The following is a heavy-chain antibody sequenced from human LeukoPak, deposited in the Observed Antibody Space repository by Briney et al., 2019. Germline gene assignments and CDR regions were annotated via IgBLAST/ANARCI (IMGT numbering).Heavy chain of an antibody. J-gene: IGHJ4*02. D-gene: IGHD2-8*01. CDR3: ATGAYQWGGIY. CDR2: FDPEDGET. Sequence: ASVKVSCKLSGYTLSELSIHWVRQAPGKGLEWMGSFDPEDGETIYAQNFQGRVTMTEDTSTDTAYMELSSLRSEDTAVFYCATGAYQWGGIYWGQGTLVTVSS. CDR1: GYTLSELS. V-gene: IGHV1-24*01.